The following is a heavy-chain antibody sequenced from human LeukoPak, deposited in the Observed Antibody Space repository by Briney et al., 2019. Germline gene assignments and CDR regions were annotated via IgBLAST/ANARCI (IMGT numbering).Heavy chain of an antibody. CDR1: GYTLTGYY. V-gene: IGHV1-2*02. J-gene: IGHJ4*02. CDR2: INPNNGGT. Sequence: ASVKVSCKASGYTLTGYYVHWVRQAPGQGLEWMGWINPNNGGTLYAQNFRGRVTMTRDTAISTAYMEVSGLTSDDTAVYYCARGYCSAGDCYEFDYWGQGTPVTVSS. CDR3: ARGYCSAGDCYEFDY. D-gene: IGHD2-21*02.